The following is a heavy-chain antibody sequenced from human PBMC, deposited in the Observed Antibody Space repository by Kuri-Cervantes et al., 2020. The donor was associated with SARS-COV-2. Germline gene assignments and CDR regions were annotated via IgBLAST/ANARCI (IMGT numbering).Heavy chain of an antibody. Sequence: SETLSLTCAVYGGSFSDYQWNWVRQAPGKGLEWIGEINHSGGTNYNSSLKSRVTISVDTSKNQISLKVASVTAADTAVYYCARGLIGLVPAPVLGLGPCYSYFNMDVLGQGTTVTVSS. CDR3: ARGLIGLVPAPVLGLGPCYSYFNMDV. J-gene: IGHJ6*02. CDR2: INHSGGT. CDR1: GGSFSDYQ. V-gene: IGHV4-34*01. D-gene: IGHD2-15*01.